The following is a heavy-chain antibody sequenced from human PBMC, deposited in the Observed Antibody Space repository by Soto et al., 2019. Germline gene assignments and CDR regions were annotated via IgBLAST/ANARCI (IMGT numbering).Heavy chain of an antibody. J-gene: IGHJ4*02. CDR2: INPNSGGT. V-gene: IGHV1-2*02. D-gene: IGHD1-1*01. CDR1: GYTFTGYY. CDR3: ARVGKVGTTGGYRR. Sequence: ASEKVACEASGYTFTGYYMHWVRQAPGQGLEWMGWINPNSGGTNYAQKFQGRVTMTRDTSISTAHMELSRLRSDDTAVYYCARVGKVGTTGGYRRWGQGIIVTVXS.